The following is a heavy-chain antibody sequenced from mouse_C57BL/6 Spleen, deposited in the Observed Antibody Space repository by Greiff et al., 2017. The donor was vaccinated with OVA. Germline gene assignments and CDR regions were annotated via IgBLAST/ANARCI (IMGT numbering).Heavy chain of an antibody. CDR3: ARRGGYDGFAY. Sequence: EVKVEESGPGLVKPSQSLSLTCSVTGYSITSGYFWNWIRQLPGNKLEWMGYISYDGSNNYNPSLKNRISITRDTSKNQFFLKLNSVTTEDTATYYCARRGGYDGFAYWGQGTLVTVSA. CDR1: GYSITSGYF. D-gene: IGHD2-2*01. J-gene: IGHJ3*01. CDR2: ISYDGSN. V-gene: IGHV3-6*01.